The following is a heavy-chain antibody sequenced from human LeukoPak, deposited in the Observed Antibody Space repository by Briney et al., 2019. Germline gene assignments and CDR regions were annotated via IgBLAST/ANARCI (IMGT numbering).Heavy chain of an antibody. CDR1: GYSFTSYG. Sequence: GESLKISCKGSGYSFTSYGISWVRQAPGQGLEWMGWISAYNGNTNYAQKLQGRVTMTTDTSTSTAYMELRSLRSDDTAVYYCARDEGIAARRLGYWGQGTLVTVSS. D-gene: IGHD6-6*01. V-gene: IGHV1-18*01. CDR3: ARDEGIAARRLGY. J-gene: IGHJ4*02. CDR2: ISAYNGNT.